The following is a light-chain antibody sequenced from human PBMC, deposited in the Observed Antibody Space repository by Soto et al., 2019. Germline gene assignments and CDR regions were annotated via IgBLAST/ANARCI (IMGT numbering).Light chain of an antibody. CDR2: DAS. J-gene: IGKJ2*01. CDR3: QQRRNWPPYT. Sequence: EIVLTQSPATLSLSPGERATLSCRASQSVSSYLAWYQQKPGQAPRLLIYDASNRATGIPARFSGSGSGTDFSLPIISLEPEDFAVYYCQQRRNWPPYTFGQGTKLEFK. CDR1: QSVSSY. V-gene: IGKV3-11*01.